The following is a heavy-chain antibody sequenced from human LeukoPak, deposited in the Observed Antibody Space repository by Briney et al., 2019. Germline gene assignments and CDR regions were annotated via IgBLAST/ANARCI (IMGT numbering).Heavy chain of an antibody. CDR3: ARIPYYYDSSGYYNYFDC. J-gene: IGHJ4*02. D-gene: IGHD3-22*01. CDR1: GGTFSSYA. V-gene: IGHV1-69*04. Sequence: SVKVSCKASGGTFSSYAISWVRQAPGQGLEWMGRIIPILGIANYAQKFQGRVTITADKSTSTAYMELSSLGSEDTAVYYCARIPYYYDSSGYYNYFDCWGQGTLVTVSS. CDR2: IIPILGIA.